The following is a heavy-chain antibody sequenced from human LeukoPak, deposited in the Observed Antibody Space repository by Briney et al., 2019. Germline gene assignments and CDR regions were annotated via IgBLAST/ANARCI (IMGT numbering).Heavy chain of an antibody. Sequence: GGCLRLSCAASGFTFSSYRMNWVRQAPGKGLEWVSYISSSSSTIYYADSVKGRFTISRDNAKNSLYLQMNSLRAEDTAVYYCARDASLLTRPRDWFDPWGQGTLVTVSS. CDR2: ISSSSSTI. V-gene: IGHV3-48*04. J-gene: IGHJ5*02. D-gene: IGHD3-10*01. CDR3: ARDASLLTRPRDWFDP. CDR1: GFTFSSYR.